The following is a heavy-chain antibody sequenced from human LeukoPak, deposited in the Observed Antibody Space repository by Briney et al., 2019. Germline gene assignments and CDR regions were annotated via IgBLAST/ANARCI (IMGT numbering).Heavy chain of an antibody. D-gene: IGHD6-13*01. CDR3: AKEAPWYDY. CDR2: TTLSSSTI. Sequence: GGSLRLSCAASGFTFSNYNMHWVRQAPGKGLEWVSYTTLSSSTIYYADSVKGRFTISRDNSKNTLYLQMNSLRAEDTAVYYCAKEAPWYDYWGQGTLVTVSS. V-gene: IGHV3-48*01. CDR1: GFTFSNYN. J-gene: IGHJ4*02.